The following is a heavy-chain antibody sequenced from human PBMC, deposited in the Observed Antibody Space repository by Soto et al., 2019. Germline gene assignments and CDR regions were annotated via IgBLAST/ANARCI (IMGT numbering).Heavy chain of an antibody. J-gene: IGHJ4*02. CDR2: ISGSGGST. V-gene: IGHV3-23*01. CDR1: GFTFSSYA. CDR3: ATRTIHRGTSSY. Sequence: GGSLRLSCAASGFTFSSYAMSWVRQAPGKGLEWVSAISGSGGSTYYADSVKGRFTISRDNSKNTLYLQMNSLRAEDTAVYYCATRTIHRGTSSYWGQGTLVTVSS. D-gene: IGHD2-2*01.